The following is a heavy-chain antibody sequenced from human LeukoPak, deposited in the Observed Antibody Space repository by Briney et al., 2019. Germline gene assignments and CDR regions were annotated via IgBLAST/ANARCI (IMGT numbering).Heavy chain of an antibody. Sequence: SETLSLTCTVSGGSISSYYWSWIRQPAGKGLEWIGRIYTSGSTNYDPSLKSRVTISVDKSKNQFSLKLSSVTAADTAVYYCSSQGGGYFDYWGQGTLVTVSS. D-gene: IGHD6-13*01. V-gene: IGHV4-4*07. CDR3: SSQGGGYFDY. CDR1: GGSISSYY. CDR2: IYTSGST. J-gene: IGHJ4*02.